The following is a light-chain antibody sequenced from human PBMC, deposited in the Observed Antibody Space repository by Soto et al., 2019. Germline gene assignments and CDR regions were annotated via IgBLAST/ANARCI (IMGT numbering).Light chain of an antibody. CDR2: GAS. Sequence: EIVLTQSPGNLSLSPGERATLSCRASRSVSNNYFAWYQQKPGQAPRLLIYGASSRASGTPDRFSGSGSGTDFTLTISRLEPEDFAVYYCQQYGSSRALTFGGGTKVEIK. CDR3: QQYGSSRALT. CDR1: RSVSNNY. V-gene: IGKV3-20*01. J-gene: IGKJ4*01.